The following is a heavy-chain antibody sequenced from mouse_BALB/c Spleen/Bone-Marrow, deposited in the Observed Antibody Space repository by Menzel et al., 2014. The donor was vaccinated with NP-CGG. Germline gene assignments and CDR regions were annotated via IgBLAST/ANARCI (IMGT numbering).Heavy chain of an antibody. V-gene: IGHV5-12-2*01. CDR3: SRHVGNPYAMDY. CDR2: ISSGGGST. D-gene: IGHD3-1*01. J-gene: IGHJ4*01. CDR1: GFTFSSYT. Sequence: EVKLMESGGGLVQPGGSLKLSCAASGFTFSSYTMSWVRQTPEKRLEWVAYISSGGGSTSYPDTVKGRFTISRDNAKNTLYLQMSSLKSEDTAMYYCSRHVGNPYAMDYWGQGTSVTVSS.